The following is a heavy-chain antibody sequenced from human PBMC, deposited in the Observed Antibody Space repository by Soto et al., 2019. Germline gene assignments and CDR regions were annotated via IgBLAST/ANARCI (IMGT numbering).Heavy chain of an antibody. CDR2: IYYSGNT. V-gene: IGHV4-59*08. D-gene: IGHD5-18*01. CDR3: ARLTWIQLWRTTYFDY. Sequence: SETLSLTCTVSGGSISSYYWSWIRQPPGKGLEWIGYIYYSGNTNYNPSLKRRVSISVDTSKNQFSLKLSSVTAADTAVYYCARLTWIQLWRTTYFDYWGQGTLVTVSS. J-gene: IGHJ4*02. CDR1: GGSISSYY.